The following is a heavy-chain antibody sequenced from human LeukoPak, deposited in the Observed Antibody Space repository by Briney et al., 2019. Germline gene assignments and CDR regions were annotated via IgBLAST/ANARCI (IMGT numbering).Heavy chain of an antibody. Sequence: GGSLRLSCAASGFTFSSYGMHWVRQAPGKGLGGVAFIRYDGSNKYYADSVKGRFTISRDNSKNTLYLQMNSLRAEDTAVYYCAKDGYCSSTSCFPYYYGMDVWGQGTTVTVSS. CDR2: IRYDGSNK. D-gene: IGHD2-2*03. J-gene: IGHJ6*02. V-gene: IGHV3-30*02. CDR1: GFTFSSYG. CDR3: AKDGYCSSTSCFPYYYGMDV.